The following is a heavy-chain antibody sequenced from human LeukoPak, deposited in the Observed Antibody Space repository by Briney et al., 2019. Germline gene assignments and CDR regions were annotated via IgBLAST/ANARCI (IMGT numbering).Heavy chain of an antibody. D-gene: IGHD2-15*01. CDR3: AMVVVAATSIVNWFDP. V-gene: IGHV1-18*01. CDR2: ISAYNGNT. CDR1: GYTFTSYG. Sequence: GSVKVSCKASGYTFTSYGISWVRQAPGQGLEWMGWISAYNGNTNYAQKLQGRVTMTTDTSTSTAYMELRSLRSDDTAVYYCAMVVVAATSIVNWFDPWGQGTLVTVSS. J-gene: IGHJ5*02.